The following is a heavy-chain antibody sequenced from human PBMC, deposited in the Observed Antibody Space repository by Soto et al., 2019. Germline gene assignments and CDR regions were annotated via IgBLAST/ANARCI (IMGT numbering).Heavy chain of an antibody. D-gene: IGHD3-10*01. J-gene: IGHJ4*02. CDR1: GGSISSTSYY. Sequence: SETLSLTCTASGGSISSTSYYRGWIRQPPGKGLEWIGSIYYSGSTYYNPSLKSRVTISVDTSKNQFSLKLSSVTAADTAVYYSARRITMVRGVIDYWGQGTLVTVSP. CDR3: ARRITMVRGVIDY. V-gene: IGHV4-39*01. CDR2: IYYSGST.